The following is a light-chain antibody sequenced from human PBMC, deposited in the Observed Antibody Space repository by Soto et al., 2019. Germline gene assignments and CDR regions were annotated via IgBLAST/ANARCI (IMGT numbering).Light chain of an antibody. CDR1: QGVTTAY. V-gene: IGKV3-20*01. CDR2: GAS. CDR3: QQYGASPLFT. Sequence: EVVLTQSPGTLSLSPGERATLSCRASQGVTTAYLAWYQHKPGQAPRLLIYGASNRATGIPDRFSGSGSGTDFTLTISRLEPEDFAVYSCQQYGASPLFTFVPGTKVALK. J-gene: IGKJ3*01.